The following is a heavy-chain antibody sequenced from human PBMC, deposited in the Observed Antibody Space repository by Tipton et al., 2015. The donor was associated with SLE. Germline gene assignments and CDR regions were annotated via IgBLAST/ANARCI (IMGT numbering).Heavy chain of an antibody. CDR3: ARDFDSSMVEDWYFDL. D-gene: IGHD3-9*01. V-gene: IGHV3-7*01. Sequence: GSLRLSCAASGFTFSSYWMSWVRQAPGKGLEWVANIKHDGSEKYYVDSVKGRFTISRDNAKNSLYLQMNSLRAEDTAVYYCARDFDSSMVEDWYFDLWGRGTLVTVSS. J-gene: IGHJ2*01. CDR2: IKHDGSEK. CDR1: GFTFSSYW.